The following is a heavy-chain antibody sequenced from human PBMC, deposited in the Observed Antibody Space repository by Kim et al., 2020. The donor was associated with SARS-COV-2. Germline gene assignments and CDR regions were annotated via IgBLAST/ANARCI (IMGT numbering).Heavy chain of an antibody. CDR2: IFYTGST. V-gene: IGHV4-31*03. J-gene: IGHJ2*01. CDR1: GGSISSGGYY. CDR3: AGKEGFFSL. Sequence: SETLSLTCTVSGGSISSGGYYWSWIRQHPGKGLEWIGFIFYTGSTYYNPSLQSRVSISRDTSKNQVSLKLNSVTAADTAVYYCAGKEGFFSLWGRGTLVTVSS.